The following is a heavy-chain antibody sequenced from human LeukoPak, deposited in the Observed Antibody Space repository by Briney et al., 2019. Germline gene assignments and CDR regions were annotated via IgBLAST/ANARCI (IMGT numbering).Heavy chain of an antibody. Sequence: GGSLRLSCVASGFTFSDYYMSWIRQAPGKGLEWVSYISSSSSYTNYADSVKGRFTISRDNARNSLHLQMNSLRAEDTAVYYCARGKTMGLFDYWGQGTLVTVSS. V-gene: IGHV3-11*05. J-gene: IGHJ4*02. CDR2: ISSSSSYT. CDR1: GFTFSDYY. D-gene: IGHD4/OR15-4a*01. CDR3: ARGKTMGLFDY.